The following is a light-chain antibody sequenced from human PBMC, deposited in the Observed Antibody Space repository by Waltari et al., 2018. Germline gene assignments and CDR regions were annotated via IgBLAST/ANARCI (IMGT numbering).Light chain of an antibody. CDR1: SSNIGSNT. CDR2: SNN. V-gene: IGLV1-44*01. Sequence: QSVLTPPPSASGTPGQRVTISCSGISSNIGSNTVNWYQQLPGTAPKLLIYSNNQRHSGVPDRFSGSKSGTSASLAISGLQSEDEADYYCAAWDDSLNGPVVFGGGTKLTVL. J-gene: IGLJ2*01. CDR3: AAWDDSLNGPVV.